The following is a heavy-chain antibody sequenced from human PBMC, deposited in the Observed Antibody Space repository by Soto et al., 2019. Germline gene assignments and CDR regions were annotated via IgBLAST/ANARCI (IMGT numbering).Heavy chain of an antibody. CDR3: ANQNTAKRASDI. D-gene: IGHD2-21*02. V-gene: IGHV3-23*01. CDR1: GFDFINNA. J-gene: IGHJ3*02. CDR2: ISADIRYT. Sequence: EAQLLESGGGLVQPGGSLRLSCAASGFDFINNAMAWVRQAPGKGLEWVSTISADIRYTYYADAVRGRFTVSRDNSKRTVYLQMNSLRADDTAVYYCANQNTAKRASDIWGQGTMVTVSS.